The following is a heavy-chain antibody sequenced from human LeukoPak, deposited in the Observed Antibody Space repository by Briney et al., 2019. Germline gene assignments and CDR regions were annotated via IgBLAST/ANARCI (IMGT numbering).Heavy chain of an antibody. CDR2: INHSGST. D-gene: IGHD3-9*01. Sequence: SETLSLTCAVYDGSFSGYYWTWIRQPPGKGLEWIGEINHSGSTNYNPSLKSRVTIDTSKNQFSLKLTSVTAADTAVYYCARVHGYYDILTGYYRCYFDYWGQGTLVTVSS. V-gene: IGHV4-34*01. J-gene: IGHJ4*02. CDR1: DGSFSGYY. CDR3: ARVHGYYDILTGYYRCYFDY.